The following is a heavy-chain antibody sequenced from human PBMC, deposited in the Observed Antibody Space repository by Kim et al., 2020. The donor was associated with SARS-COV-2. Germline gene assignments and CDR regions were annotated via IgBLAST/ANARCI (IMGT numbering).Heavy chain of an antibody. CDR2: INHSGTT. CDR3: ARAIAAADAFDI. J-gene: IGHJ3*02. Sequence: SETLSLTCAVYGGSFSGYYWSWIRQPPGKGLEWIGEINHSGTTNYNLSLKSRVTISVDTSKNQFSLKLSSVTAADTAVYYCARAIAAADAFDIWGQGTMV. CDR1: GGSFSGYY. D-gene: IGHD6-13*01. V-gene: IGHV4-34*01.